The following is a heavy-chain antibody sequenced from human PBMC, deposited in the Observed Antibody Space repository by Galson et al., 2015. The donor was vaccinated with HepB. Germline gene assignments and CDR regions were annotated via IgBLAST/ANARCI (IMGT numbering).Heavy chain of an antibody. CDR1: GFTFSSYS. V-gene: IGHV3-21*01. J-gene: IGHJ4*02. Sequence: SLRLSCAASGFTFSSYSMNWVRQAPGKGLEWVSSISSSSSYTYYSDSVKGRFTISRDNAKNSLYLQMNSLRAEDTAVYYCARGLLSGVVVTPTGYWGQGTLVTVSS. D-gene: IGHD2-21*02. CDR3: ARGLLSGVVVTPTGY. CDR2: ISSSSSYT.